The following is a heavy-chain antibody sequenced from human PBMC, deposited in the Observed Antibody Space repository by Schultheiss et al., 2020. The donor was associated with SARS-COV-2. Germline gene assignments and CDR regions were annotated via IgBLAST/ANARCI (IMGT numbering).Heavy chain of an antibody. CDR3: ARDSSSWSINWFDP. CDR1: GGSISSGGYY. CDR2: INHSGST. J-gene: IGHJ5*02. D-gene: IGHD6-13*01. Sequence: SQTLSLTCTVSGGSISSGGYYWSWIRQPPGKGLEWIGEINHSGSTNYNPSLKSRVTISVDTSKNHFSLNLRSVTAADTAVYYCARDSSSWSINWFDPWGQGTLVTVSS. V-gene: IGHV4-39*07.